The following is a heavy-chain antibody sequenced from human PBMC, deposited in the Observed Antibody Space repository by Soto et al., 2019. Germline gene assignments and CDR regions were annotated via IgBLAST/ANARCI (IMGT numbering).Heavy chain of an antibody. J-gene: IGHJ6*03. V-gene: IGHV4-59*01. CDR1: GGSISSYY. Sequence: SDTLSLTCTVSGGSISSYYWSWIRQPPGKGLEWIGYIYYSGSTNYNPSLKSRVTISVDTSKNQFSLKLSSVNAADTAVYYCARETGSRLNMDVWGKGTTVTVSS. CDR3: ARETGSRLNMDV. CDR2: IYYSGST. D-gene: IGHD2-21*02.